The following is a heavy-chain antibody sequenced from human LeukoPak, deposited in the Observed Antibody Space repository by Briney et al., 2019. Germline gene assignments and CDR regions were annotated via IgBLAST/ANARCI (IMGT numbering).Heavy chain of an antibody. CDR1: GFTFSNYA. CDR2: IGRTGDI. D-gene: IGHD1-1*01. J-gene: IGHJ3*01. V-gene: IGHV3-23*01. CDR3: AKYQLLNNNYWRDAFDF. Sequence: GGSLRLSCAASGFTFSNYAMTWVRQAPGKGLEWVSVIGRTGDIFYADSVKGRFTISRDNSKNTLYLQMNSLRAEGTAVYYCAKYQLLNNNYWRDAFDFWGQGTMVTVSS.